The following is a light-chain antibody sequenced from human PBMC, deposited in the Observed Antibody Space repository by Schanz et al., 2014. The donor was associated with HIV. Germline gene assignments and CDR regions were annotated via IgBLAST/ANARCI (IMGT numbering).Light chain of an antibody. J-gene: IGKJ3*01. V-gene: IGKV3D-20*02. CDR1: QSVRSSY. Sequence: EIVLTQSPATLSLSPGERATLSCRASQSVRSSYLAWYQQRPGQAPRLLIYGASTRVTGIPARFSGSGSGTEFTLSISSLQSEDFAVYYCQQRSSWPFAFGPGTKVDIK. CDR2: GAS. CDR3: QQRSSWPFA.